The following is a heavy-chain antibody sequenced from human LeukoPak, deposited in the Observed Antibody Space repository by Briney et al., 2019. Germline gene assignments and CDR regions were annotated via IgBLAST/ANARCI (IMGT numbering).Heavy chain of an antibody. CDR1: GFTFSGYE. CDR3: ARDLTGPYDH. V-gene: IGHV3-48*03. J-gene: IGHJ4*02. Sequence: GGSLRLSCEASGFTFSGYEMNWVRQAPGKGLEWISYICGRGVTTFSADSVKGRFTIFRDNAKNLLYLQMNSLRAEDTAVYYCARDLTGPYDHWGQGTLVTVSS. D-gene: IGHD3-22*01. CDR2: ICGRGVTT.